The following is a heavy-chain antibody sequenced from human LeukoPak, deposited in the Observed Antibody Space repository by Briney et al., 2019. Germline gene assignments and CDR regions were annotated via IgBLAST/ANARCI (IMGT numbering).Heavy chain of an antibody. J-gene: IGHJ4*02. CDR2: FSGFNP. V-gene: IGHV3-23*01. CDR3: AKDVCTSPRCLLYFDS. CDR1: GFAFSNYA. D-gene: IGHD2-8*01. Sequence: PGGSLRFSCTTFGFAFSNYAMNWVRQAQGKGPEWFSGFSGFNPYYADSVKGRFTIFRDNSKNVLYLQMDRLRAEDTAVYSCAKDVCTSPRCLLYFDSWGQGTLVTVSS.